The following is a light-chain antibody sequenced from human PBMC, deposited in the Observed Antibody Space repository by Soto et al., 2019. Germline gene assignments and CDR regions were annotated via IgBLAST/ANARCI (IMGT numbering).Light chain of an antibody. CDR2: GAS. CDR3: QQYGGSPQT. CDR1: QSISSNY. V-gene: IGKV3-20*01. Sequence: EIVLTQSPGTLSLSPGERATLSCRASQSISSNYLAWHQQKPGQAPRLLIYGASSRATGIPDRFSGSGSGTDFSLRISRLEPEDFAVYYCQQYGGSPQTFGQGTKVEIK. J-gene: IGKJ1*01.